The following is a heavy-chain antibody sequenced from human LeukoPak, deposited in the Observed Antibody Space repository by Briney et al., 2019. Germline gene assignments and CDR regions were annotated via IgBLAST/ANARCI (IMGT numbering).Heavy chain of an antibody. CDR2: ISTSSSYI. Sequence: PGGSLRLSCAASGFIFSTYIMNWVRQAPGKGLEWVSSISTSSSYIYYADSLKGRFTISRDNAKNLVFLQMDSLRAEDTAVYYCARGRLGQWLVDAFDIWGQGTMVTVSS. CDR1: GFIFSTYI. V-gene: IGHV3-21*01. J-gene: IGHJ3*02. D-gene: IGHD6-19*01. CDR3: ARGRLGQWLVDAFDI.